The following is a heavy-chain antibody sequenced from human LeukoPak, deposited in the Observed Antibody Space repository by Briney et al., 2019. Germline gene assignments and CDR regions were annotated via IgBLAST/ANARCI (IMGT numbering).Heavy chain of an antibody. Sequence: PGGSLRLSCATSGFTFEDHGMSWVRQAPGKGLEWVSRINWNGGRTGYSDSVKGRFTISRDDAEKSVDLQMNSLRVEDTAFYYCVRGEGRGGWFDPWGQGILVTVSS. D-gene: IGHD1-26*01. V-gene: IGHV3-20*04. CDR1: GFTFEDHG. J-gene: IGHJ5*02. CDR3: VRGEGRGGWFDP. CDR2: INWNGGRT.